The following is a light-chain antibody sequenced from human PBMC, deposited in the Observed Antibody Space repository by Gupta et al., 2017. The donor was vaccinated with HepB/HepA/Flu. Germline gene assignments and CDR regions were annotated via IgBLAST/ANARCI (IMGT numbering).Light chain of an antibody. CDR2: AAS. J-gene: IGKJ3*01. V-gene: IGKV1-9*01. CDR3: QQSSSYPLT. CDR1: QGISSS. Sequence: DIQLTQSPSFLSASVGDRVIITCRASQGISSSLAWFQQKPGRAPNLLIYAASTLESGVPSRFSGSGSGTEFTLTISSLQPEDGATDYCQQSSSYPLTFGPGTKVDVK.